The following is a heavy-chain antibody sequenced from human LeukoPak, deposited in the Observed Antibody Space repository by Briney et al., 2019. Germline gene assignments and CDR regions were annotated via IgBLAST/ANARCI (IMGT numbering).Heavy chain of an antibody. D-gene: IGHD5-24*01. Sequence: PSETLSLTCAVYGGSFSGYYWSWIRQPPGKGLEWIGEISHSGSTNYNPSLKSRVTISVDTSKNQFSLKLSSVTPEDTAVYYCASQIDGYTFFDPWGQGTLVTVSS. V-gene: IGHV4-34*01. J-gene: IGHJ5*02. CDR1: GGSFSGYY. CDR2: ISHSGST. CDR3: ASQIDGYTFFDP.